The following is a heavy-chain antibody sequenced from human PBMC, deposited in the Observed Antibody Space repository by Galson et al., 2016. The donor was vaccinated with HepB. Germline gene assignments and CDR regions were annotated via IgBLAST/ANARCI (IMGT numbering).Heavy chain of an antibody. CDR1: GYTFTSYA. CDR2: INAGNGNT. Sequence: SVKVSCKASGYTFTSYAMHWVRQAPGQRLEWMGWINAGNGNTKNSQKFQGRVTITMDRSARTAYMEQSSLRSEDTAVYYCARDRKIYQLLYPGYYYGMDVWGQGTTVTVSS. CDR3: ARDRKIYQLLYPGYYYGMDV. J-gene: IGHJ6*02. V-gene: IGHV1-3*01. D-gene: IGHD2-2*02.